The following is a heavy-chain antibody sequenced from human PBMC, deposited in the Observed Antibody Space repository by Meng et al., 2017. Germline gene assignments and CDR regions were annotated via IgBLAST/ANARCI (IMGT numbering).Heavy chain of an antibody. CDR2: IYSGGST. V-gene: IGHV3-53*02. Sequence: VQLVGTGGSLSQPGGSLRLSCAASGFTVSSNSMSWVRQAPGKGLEWVSVIYSGGSTYYADSVKGRFTISRDNSKNTLYLQMNSLRAEDTAVYYCARDYGDHLGFDYWGQGTLVTVSS. J-gene: IGHJ4*02. CDR1: GFTVSSNS. D-gene: IGHD4-17*01. CDR3: ARDYGDHLGFDY.